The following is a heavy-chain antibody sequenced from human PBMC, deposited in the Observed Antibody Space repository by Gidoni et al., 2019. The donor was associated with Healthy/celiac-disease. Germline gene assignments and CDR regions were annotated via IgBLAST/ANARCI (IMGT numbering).Heavy chain of an antibody. D-gene: IGHD3-10*01. Sequence: EVQLVESGGGLVQPGRSLRLSCAASGFPFDDYAMHWVRQAPGKGLEWGSGISWNSGSIGYADSVKGRFTISRDNAKNSLYLQMNSLRAEDTALYYCAKATMVQGVIIFDYWGQGTLVTVSS. J-gene: IGHJ4*02. CDR1: GFPFDDYA. V-gene: IGHV3-9*01. CDR2: ISWNSGSI. CDR3: AKATMVQGVIIFDY.